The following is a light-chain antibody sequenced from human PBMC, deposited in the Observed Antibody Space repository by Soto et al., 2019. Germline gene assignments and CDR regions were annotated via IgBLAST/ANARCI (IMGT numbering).Light chain of an antibody. J-gene: IGLJ1*01. Sequence: QSALTQPASVSGSPGQSITISCTGTSSDVGGYNYVSWYQQHPGKAPKLMIYDVSNRPSGVSNRFSGSKSGHTASLTISGLQAEDEADYYCSSYTSSSPLYVFGTGTKLTVL. CDR3: SSYTSSSPLYV. CDR1: SSDVGGYNY. V-gene: IGLV2-14*01. CDR2: DVS.